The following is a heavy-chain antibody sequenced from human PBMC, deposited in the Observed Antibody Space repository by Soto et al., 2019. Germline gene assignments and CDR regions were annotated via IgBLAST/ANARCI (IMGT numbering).Heavy chain of an antibody. CDR2: ISYDGSNK. J-gene: IGHJ6*02. CDR3: AKDLTTNYYYDSSGYYWADYGMDV. Sequence: GGSLRLSCAASGFTFSSYGMHWVRQAPGKGLEWVAVISYDGSNKYYADSVKGRFTISRDNSKNTLYLQMNSLRAEDTAVYYCAKDLTTNYYYDSSGYYWADYGMDVWGQGTTVTVSS. D-gene: IGHD3-22*01. CDR1: GFTFSSYG. V-gene: IGHV3-30*18.